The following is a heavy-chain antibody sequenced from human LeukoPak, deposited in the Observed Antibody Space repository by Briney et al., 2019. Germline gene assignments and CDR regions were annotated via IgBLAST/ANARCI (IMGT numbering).Heavy chain of an antibody. CDR2: ISSSGTTI. CDR3: AKETDLRYFDY. J-gene: IGHJ4*02. CDR1: GFTFSDYY. Sequence: PGGSLRLSCAASGFTFSDYYMSWIRQAPGKGLEGVSYISSSGTTIYYADSVKGRFTISRDNAKNSLYLQMNSLRAEDTAVYYCAKETDLRYFDYWGQGILVTVSS. V-gene: IGHV3-11*04.